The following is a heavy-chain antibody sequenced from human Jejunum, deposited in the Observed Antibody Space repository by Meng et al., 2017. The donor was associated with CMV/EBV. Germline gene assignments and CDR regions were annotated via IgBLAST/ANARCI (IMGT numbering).Heavy chain of an antibody. V-gene: IGHV4-4*07. Sequence: QVPLQASGPRLVRPLETLSLTCSVSGHSINNHVWSWIRQPAGKNLEWIGRISSSGNTNYTPSFKSRVIMSLDTSNNQFFLKLTSVTAADTALYYCARGESRGYYYFDYWGQGILVTVSS. CDR3: ARGESRGYYYFDY. CDR2: ISSSGNT. CDR1: GHSINNHV. D-gene: IGHD3-22*01. J-gene: IGHJ4*02.